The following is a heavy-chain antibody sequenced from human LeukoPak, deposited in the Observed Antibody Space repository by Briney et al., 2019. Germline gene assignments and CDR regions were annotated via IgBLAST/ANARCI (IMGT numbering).Heavy chain of an antibody. V-gene: IGHV4-30-4*01. CDR1: GGSIRSGDYY. J-gene: IGHJ5*02. D-gene: IGHD3-10*01. Sequence: SQTLSLTCTVSGGSIRSGDYYWSWIRQPPGKGLEWIGHIYYSGSTHHNPSLKSRVTISVDTSKNQFSLKLSSVTATDTAVYYCARSLLSAGSGSYGFDPWGQGTLVTVSS. CDR2: IYYSGST. CDR3: ARSLLSAGSGSYGFDP.